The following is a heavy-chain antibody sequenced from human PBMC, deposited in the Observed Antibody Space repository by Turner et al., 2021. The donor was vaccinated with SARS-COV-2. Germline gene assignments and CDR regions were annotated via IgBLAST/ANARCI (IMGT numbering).Heavy chain of an antibody. J-gene: IGHJ3*02. D-gene: IGHD1-26*01. CDR1: GGSISSGGYY. V-gene: IGHV4-31*03. CDR3: ARDGMVVGAFDI. Sequence: QVQLQESCPGLVTPSQTLSLTCTVSGGSISSGGYYWSWSRQHPGKGLEWIGYIYDSGNTYYNPSLKSRVTISVDTSKNQFSLRLNSVTAADTAVYYCARDGMVVGAFDIWGQGTMVTVSS. CDR2: IYDSGNT.